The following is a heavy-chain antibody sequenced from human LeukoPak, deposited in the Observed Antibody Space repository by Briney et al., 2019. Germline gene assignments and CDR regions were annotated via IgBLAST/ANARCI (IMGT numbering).Heavy chain of an antibody. CDR3: ARAWASYYYGSGTFDY. D-gene: IGHD3-10*01. CDR2: IYYSGST. J-gene: IGHJ4*02. CDR1: GGSISSGGYY. Sequence: SQTLSLTCTVSGGSISSGGYYWSWIRQHPGKGLEWIGYIYYSGSTYYNPSLKSRVTISVDTSKNQFSLKLSSVTAADTAVYYCARAWASYYYGSGTFDYWGQGTQVTVSS. V-gene: IGHV4-31*03.